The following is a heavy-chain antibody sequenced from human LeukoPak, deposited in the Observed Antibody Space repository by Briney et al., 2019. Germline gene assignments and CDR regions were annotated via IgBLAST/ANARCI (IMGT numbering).Heavy chain of an antibody. V-gene: IGHV3-30*18. CDR1: GFTFSSYG. CDR2: ISYDGSNK. D-gene: IGHD5-12*01. J-gene: IGHJ4*02. CDR3: AKDRGVATRRGYFDY. Sequence: GGSLRLSCAASGFTFSSYGMHWVRQAPGKGLEWVAVISYDGSNKYYADSVKGRFTISRDNSKNTLYLQMNSLRAEDTAVYYCAKDRGVATRRGYFDYWGQGTLVTVSS.